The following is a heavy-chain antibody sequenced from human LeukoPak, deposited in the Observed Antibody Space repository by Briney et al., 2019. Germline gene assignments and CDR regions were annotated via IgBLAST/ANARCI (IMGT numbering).Heavy chain of an antibody. CDR1: GFTFTNNW. J-gene: IGHJ5*02. V-gene: IGHV3-7*01. CDR2: VNEDGSEK. Sequence: PGGSLRLSCVASGFTFTNNWMTWFRQAPGKGLEWVANVNEDGSEKHYLDSVKGRFTIFRDNAKNSVYLQMNNLRVEETAVYYCARGRGWIDPWGQGTLVTVSS. CDR3: ARGRGWIDP. D-gene: IGHD5-24*01.